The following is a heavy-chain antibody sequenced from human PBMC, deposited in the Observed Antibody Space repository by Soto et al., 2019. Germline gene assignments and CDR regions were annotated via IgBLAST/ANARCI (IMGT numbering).Heavy chain of an antibody. CDR3: AREREYDDAFDI. V-gene: IGHV1-3*01. J-gene: IGHJ3*02. CDR2: INAGNGNT. Sequence: GASVQVSCKASGYTFTSYAMHWVRQAPGQRLEWMGWINAGNGNTKYSQKFQGRVTITRDTSASTAYMELSSLRSEDTAVYYCAREREYDDAFDIWGQGTMVTV. CDR1: GYTFTSYA. D-gene: IGHD1-1*01.